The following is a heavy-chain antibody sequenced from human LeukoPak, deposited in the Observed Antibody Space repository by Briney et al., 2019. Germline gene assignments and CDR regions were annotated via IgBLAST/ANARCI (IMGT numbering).Heavy chain of an antibody. Sequence: PSETLSLTCTVSGVSISYYYWSWIRQPPGRGLEWLGYIYYRGSTNYIPSLKSRVTISVDTSKNQFSLRLSSVTAADTAVYYCARRTRYNWNDGRYFFDYWGQGTLVTVSS. J-gene: IGHJ4*02. CDR3: ARRTRYNWNDGRYFFDY. V-gene: IGHV4-59*08. CDR2: IYYRGST. CDR1: GVSISYYY. D-gene: IGHD1-1*01.